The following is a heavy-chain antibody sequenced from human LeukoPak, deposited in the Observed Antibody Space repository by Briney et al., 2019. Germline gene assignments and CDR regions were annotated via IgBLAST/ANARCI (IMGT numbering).Heavy chain of an antibody. D-gene: IGHD6-13*01. CDR3: ARFALTSSLDY. J-gene: IGHJ4*02. CDR1: GDRLTNNW. Sequence: GESLKISCKISGDRLTNNWIGWVRQVPGKGLEWMGLIYPGNSDTRYSPLFQGQVTLSVDRSISTAYLHWSGLKASDTAIYYCARFALTSSLDYWGQGTLVTVSS. V-gene: IGHV5-51*01. CDR2: IYPGNSDT.